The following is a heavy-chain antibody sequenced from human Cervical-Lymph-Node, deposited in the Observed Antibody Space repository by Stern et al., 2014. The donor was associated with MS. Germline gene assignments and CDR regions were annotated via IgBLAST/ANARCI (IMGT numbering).Heavy chain of an antibody. CDR1: GFSFSTYS. CDR2: ISSSGGSI. J-gene: IGHJ4*02. Sequence: EVQLLESGGGLVQPGGSLTLSCATSGFSFSTYSMNWVRQAPGKGLQWLSYISSSGGSIYYADSVKGRFTIARDNAKNSLYLQMNGLRAEDTAMYYCATDYASSTSWGQGTLVTVSS. V-gene: IGHV3-48*01. CDR3: ATDYASSTS. D-gene: IGHD4/OR15-4a*01.